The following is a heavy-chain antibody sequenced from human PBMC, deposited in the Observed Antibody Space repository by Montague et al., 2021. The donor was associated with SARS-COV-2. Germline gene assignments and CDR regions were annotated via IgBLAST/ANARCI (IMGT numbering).Heavy chain of an antibody. Sequence: SETLSLTCTVSGGSISSSNYYWGWIRQPPGKGLEWIGNMYYSGSTYYTPSLKSRVTISIDTSKNQFSLKLSSVTAADTSVYYCARDDIVLQGVTKGMEVWGRGTTGTV. CDR1: GGSISSSNYY. V-gene: IGHV4-39*07. CDR3: ARDDIVLQGVTKGMEV. J-gene: IGHJ6*02. D-gene: IGHD2-15*01. CDR2: MYYSGST.